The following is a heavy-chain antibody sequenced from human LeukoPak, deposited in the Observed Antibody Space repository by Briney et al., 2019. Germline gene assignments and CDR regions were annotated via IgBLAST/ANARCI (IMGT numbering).Heavy chain of an antibody. D-gene: IGHD2-15*01. CDR2: SIPIVGIA. Sequence: SVKVSGRASGGTFTSYVISAVREAPGQGLEGRGGSIPIVGIANYAQKFKSRVTITTDEVTSTAYMELSRLRSEDTAVHYCARGVVVVAAPSYCYYMDVWGKGPTVTVSS. V-gene: IGHV1-69*05. J-gene: IGHJ6*03. CDR3: ARGVVVVAAPSYCYYMDV. CDR1: GGTFTSYV.